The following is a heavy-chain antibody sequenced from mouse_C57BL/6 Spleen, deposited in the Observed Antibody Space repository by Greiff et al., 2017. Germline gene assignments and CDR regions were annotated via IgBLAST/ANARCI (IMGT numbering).Heavy chain of an antibody. Sequence: VKLMESGPELVKPGASVKISCKASGYAFSSSWMNWVKQRPGKGLEWIGRIYPGDGDTNYNGKFKGKATLTADKSSSTAYMQLSSLTSEDSAVYFCARDYVYYFDYWGQGTTLTVSS. J-gene: IGHJ2*01. V-gene: IGHV1-82*01. CDR1: GYAFSSSW. D-gene: IGHD1-1*01. CDR3: ARDYVYYFDY. CDR2: IYPGDGDT.